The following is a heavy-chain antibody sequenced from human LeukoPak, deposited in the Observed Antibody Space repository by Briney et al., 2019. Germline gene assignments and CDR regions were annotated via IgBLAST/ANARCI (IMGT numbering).Heavy chain of an antibody. J-gene: IGHJ3*01. Sequence: GWALRPSTAASGVTSIGYSMSWGRRAPSGGVEWVLDISSSISTTYCAHSVHRRFTIATDNDKNSLYLQMDSLRAGDTPVYCRARASTLTHAWPGYVFDVGGQRTMVTVSS. CDR3: ARASTLTHAWPGYVFDV. CDR1: GVTSIGYS. CDR2: ISSSISTT. D-gene: IGHD3-9*01. V-gene: IGHV3-48*01.